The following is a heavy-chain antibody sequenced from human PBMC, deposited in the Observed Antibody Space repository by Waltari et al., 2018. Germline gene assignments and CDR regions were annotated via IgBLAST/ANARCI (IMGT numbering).Heavy chain of an antibody. CDR1: GGSISSGSYY. Sequence: QVQLQESGPGLVKPSQTLSLTCTVSGGSISSGSYYWSWFRQPAGKGLEWIGRIYTSGSTNYNPSLKSRVTISVDTSKNQFSLKLSSVTAADTAVYYCARDSSSWYGGFDPWGQGTLVTVSS. CDR2: IYTSGST. V-gene: IGHV4-61*02. J-gene: IGHJ5*02. D-gene: IGHD6-13*01. CDR3: ARDSSSWYGGFDP.